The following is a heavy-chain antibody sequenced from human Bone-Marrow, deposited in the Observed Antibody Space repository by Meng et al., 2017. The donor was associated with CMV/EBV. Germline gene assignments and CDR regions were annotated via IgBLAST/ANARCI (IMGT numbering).Heavy chain of an antibody. CDR2: IYSGDST. D-gene: IGHD3-3*01. V-gene: IGHV3-53*01. Sequence: GGSLRLSCAASGFPVSSNYMSWVRQAPGKGLEWVSVIYSGDSTYYADSVKGRFTISRDNSKNTLYLQMNILRAEDTAVYYCARMYYDFLCGSREFDYWGQGTLVTVSS. CDR3: ARMYYDFLCGSREFDY. CDR1: GFPVSSNY. J-gene: IGHJ4*02.